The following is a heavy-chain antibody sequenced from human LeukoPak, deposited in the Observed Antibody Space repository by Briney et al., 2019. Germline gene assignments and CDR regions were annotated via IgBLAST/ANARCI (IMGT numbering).Heavy chain of an antibody. V-gene: IGHV4-59*01. Sequence: SETLSLTCTVSGGSISSYYWSWIRQPPGKGLEWIGYIYYSGSTNYNPSLKSRVTMSVDTSKNQFSLKLSSVTAADTAVYYCARAGSWLGSSAFGIWGQGTMVTVSS. CDR1: GGSISSYY. D-gene: IGHD6-13*01. CDR3: ARAGSWLGSSAFGI. J-gene: IGHJ3*02. CDR2: IYYSGST.